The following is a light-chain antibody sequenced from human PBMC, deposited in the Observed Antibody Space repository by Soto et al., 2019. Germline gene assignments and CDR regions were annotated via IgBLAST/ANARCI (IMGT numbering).Light chain of an antibody. CDR3: AAWDDSLNGL. Sequence: QSVLTQPPSASGTPGQRVTISYSGSSSNIGRNTVSWYQQLPGTAPKLLIYSNDQRPSGVPDRFSGSKSGTSASLAISGLQSEDDADYYCAAWDDSLNGLFGGGTKLTVL. CDR1: SSNIGRNT. V-gene: IGLV1-44*01. J-gene: IGLJ3*02. CDR2: SND.